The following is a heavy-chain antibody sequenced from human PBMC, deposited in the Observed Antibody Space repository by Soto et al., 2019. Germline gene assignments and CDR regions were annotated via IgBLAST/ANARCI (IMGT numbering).Heavy chain of an antibody. CDR1: GGTFSSYA. J-gene: IGHJ5*02. D-gene: IGHD6-13*01. CDR3: ARDPPLAAAGTKWFDP. CDR2: IIPIFGTA. Sequence: QVQLVQSGAEVKKPGSSVKVSCKASGGTFSSYAISWVRQAPGQGLEWMGGIIPIFGTANYGQKFQGRVTITEDKSTITAYMELSSLRSEDTAVYYCARDPPLAAAGTKWFDPWGQGTLVTVSS. V-gene: IGHV1-69*06.